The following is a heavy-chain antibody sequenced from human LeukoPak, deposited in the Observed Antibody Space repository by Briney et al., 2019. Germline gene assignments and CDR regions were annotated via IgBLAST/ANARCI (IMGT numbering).Heavy chain of an antibody. D-gene: IGHD5-12*01. CDR3: AREVATITVAAAGGIDY. J-gene: IGHJ4*02. CDR2: ISGYNGNT. CDR1: GYTFTTYG. Sequence: ASVKVSCKASGYTFTTYGISWVRQAPGQGLEWMGWISGYNGNTKYARKLQGRVTMTTDTSTSTAYMELRSLRSDDTAVYYCAREVATITVAAAGGIDYWGQGTLVTVSS. V-gene: IGHV1-18*01.